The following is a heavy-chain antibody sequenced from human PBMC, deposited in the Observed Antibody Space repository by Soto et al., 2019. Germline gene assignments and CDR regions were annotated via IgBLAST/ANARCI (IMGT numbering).Heavy chain of an antibody. V-gene: IGHV4-59*01. J-gene: IGHJ3*02. Sequence: SETLSLTCTVSGGSISSYYWSWIRQPPGKGLEWIGYIYYSGSTNYNPSLKSRVTISVDTSKNQFSLKLSSVTAADTAVYYCARVAGATSGAFDIWGQGTMVTVSS. CDR2: IYYSGST. D-gene: IGHD1-26*01. CDR3: ARVAGATSGAFDI. CDR1: GGSISSYY.